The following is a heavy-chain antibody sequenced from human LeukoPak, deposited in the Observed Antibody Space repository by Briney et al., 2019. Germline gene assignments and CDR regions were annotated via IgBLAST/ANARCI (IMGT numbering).Heavy chain of an antibody. CDR2: INPRGGGT. CDR3: ARAATILGVAIPAY. J-gene: IGHJ4*02. CDR1: GYTFSSHY. Sequence: ASVKVSCKASGYTFSSHYMHWVRQAPGQGLEWMGIINPRGGGTSYAQKFQGRVTMTRDMSTSTVYMELSSLRSEDTAVYYCARAATILGVAIPAYWGQGTLVTVSS. V-gene: IGHV1-46*01. D-gene: IGHD3-3*01.